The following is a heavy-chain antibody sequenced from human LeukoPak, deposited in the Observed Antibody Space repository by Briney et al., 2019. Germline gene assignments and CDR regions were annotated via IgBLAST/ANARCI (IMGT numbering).Heavy chain of an antibody. D-gene: IGHD5-18*01. Sequence: SGGSLRLSCAASGFTFSSYAMSWVRQAPGKGLEWVSAISGSGGSTYYADSVKGRFTISRDNSKNTLYLQMNSLRAEDTAVYYCAITLGYSYGLYYFDYWGQGTLVTVSS. V-gene: IGHV3-23*01. J-gene: IGHJ4*02. CDR3: AITLGYSYGLYYFDY. CDR1: GFTFSSYA. CDR2: ISGSGGST.